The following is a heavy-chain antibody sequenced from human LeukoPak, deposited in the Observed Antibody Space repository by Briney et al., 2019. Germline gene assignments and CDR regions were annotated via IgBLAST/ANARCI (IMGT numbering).Heavy chain of an antibody. Sequence: GGSLRLSCAASGFTFSSYGMHWVRQAPGKGLEWVAVISYDGSNKYYADSVKGRFTISRDNSKNTLYLQMNSLRAEDTAVYYCARGQGTLWYWGQGTLVTVSS. J-gene: IGHJ4*02. CDR3: ARGQGTLWY. CDR2: ISYDGSNK. CDR1: GFTFSSYG. V-gene: IGHV3-30*03. D-gene: IGHD2-21*01.